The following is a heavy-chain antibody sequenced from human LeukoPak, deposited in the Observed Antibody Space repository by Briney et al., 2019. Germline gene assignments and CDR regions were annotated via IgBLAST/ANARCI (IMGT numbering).Heavy chain of an antibody. Sequence: GASVKVSCKVSGYTLTELSMHWVRQAPGKGLEWMGGFDPEDGETIYAQKFQGRVTMTEDTSTDTAYMELSSLRSEDTAVYYCATSGPLWFGEGGIWWFDPWGQGTLVTVSS. CDR2: FDPEDGET. J-gene: IGHJ5*02. CDR1: GYTLTELS. CDR3: ATSGPLWFGEGGIWWFDP. D-gene: IGHD3-10*01. V-gene: IGHV1-24*01.